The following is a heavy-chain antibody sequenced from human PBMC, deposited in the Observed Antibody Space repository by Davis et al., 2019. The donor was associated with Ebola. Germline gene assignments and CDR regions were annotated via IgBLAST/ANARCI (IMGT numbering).Heavy chain of an antibody. CDR1: GFTFSDYY. D-gene: IGHD3-22*01. J-gene: IGHJ4*02. Sequence: GESLKISCAASGFTFSDYYMSWLRQAPGKGPEWVSYISSNSTNKKYADSVKGRFTISRDDAKNSLYLQMNSLRAEDTAVYYCAREAYYYDSTGYYYDIPDLFDYWGQGTLVTVAS. V-gene: IGHV3-11*06. CDR3: AREAYYYDSTGYYYDIPDLFDY. CDR2: ISSNSTNK.